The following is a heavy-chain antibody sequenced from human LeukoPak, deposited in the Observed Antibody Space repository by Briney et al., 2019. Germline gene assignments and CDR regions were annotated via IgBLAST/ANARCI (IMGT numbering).Heavy chain of an antibody. CDR2: IWYDGSNK. D-gene: IGHD2-2*02. J-gene: IGHJ4*02. CDR3: ARGGCSSTSCYNYFDY. V-gene: IGHV3-33*01. Sequence: GGSLRLSCAASGFTFSSYGMHWVRQAPGKGLEWEAVIWYDGSNKYYADSVKGRFTISRDNSKNTLYLQMNSLRAEDTAVYYCARGGCSSTSCYNYFDYWGQGTLVTVSS. CDR1: GFTFSSYG.